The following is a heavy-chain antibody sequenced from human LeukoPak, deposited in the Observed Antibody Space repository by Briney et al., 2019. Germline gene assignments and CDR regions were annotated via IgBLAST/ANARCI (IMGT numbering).Heavy chain of an antibody. J-gene: IGHJ4*02. V-gene: IGHV1-46*03. D-gene: IGHD6-13*01. Sequence: ASVKVSCKASGYTFTTYYMHWVRQAPGQGLEWMGILNPRGGATSFAPKFQGRVTMTRDTSTSTVYMELSSLRSEDTAVYYCARGDSSSPSYWGQGTLVTVSS. CDR3: ARGDSSSPSY. CDR2: LNPRGGAT. CDR1: GYTFTTYY.